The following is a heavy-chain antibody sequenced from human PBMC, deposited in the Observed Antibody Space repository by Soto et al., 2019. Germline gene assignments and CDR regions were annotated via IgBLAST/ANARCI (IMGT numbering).Heavy chain of an antibody. Sequence: QLQLQESGPGLVKPSETLSLTCTVSGGSIISSSYYWGWIRQPPGKGLEWIGSIYYSGSTYYNPSLKSRVTMSVDTSKNQLSLTLSSGTGADTAVYYFASFISSRYFIYYDRGHRLWFDHWGQGTLVTVSS. D-gene: IGHD3-10*02. J-gene: IGHJ5*02. CDR3: ASFISSRYFIYYDRGHRLWFDH. CDR2: IYYSGST. V-gene: IGHV4-39*01. CDR1: GGSIISSSYY.